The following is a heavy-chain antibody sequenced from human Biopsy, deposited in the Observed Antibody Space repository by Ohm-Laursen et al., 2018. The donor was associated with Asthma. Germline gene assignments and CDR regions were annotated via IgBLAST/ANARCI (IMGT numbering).Heavy chain of an antibody. CDR1: GFMFGSFG. Sequence: SLRLSCPASGFMFGSFGMHWVRQAPGKGLEWVAVISYDGNHKFYEDSVKGRFTISRDNSKNTLYLQMNSLRTEDTAVYYCAKRRGYSGHDNDYWGQGTLVIVSS. CDR3: AKRRGYSGHDNDY. D-gene: IGHD5-12*01. V-gene: IGHV3-30*18. CDR2: ISYDGNHK. J-gene: IGHJ4*02.